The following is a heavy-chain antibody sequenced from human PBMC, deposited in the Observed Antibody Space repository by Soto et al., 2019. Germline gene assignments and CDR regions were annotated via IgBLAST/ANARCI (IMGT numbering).Heavy chain of an antibody. CDR3: ALTYPPAFDI. J-gene: IGHJ3*02. CDR1: GFSLSTSKVG. CDR2: IYWDDDK. D-gene: IGHD3-16*01. V-gene: IGHV2-5*02. Sequence: QITLTESGPTLVKPTQTLTLTCSFSGFSLSTSKVGVGWIRQPPGKALEWLALIYWDDDKRYSPSLESRLTITKDTSRNQVVLTMANMDPVDTATYYCALTYPPAFDIWGQGTLVTVAS.